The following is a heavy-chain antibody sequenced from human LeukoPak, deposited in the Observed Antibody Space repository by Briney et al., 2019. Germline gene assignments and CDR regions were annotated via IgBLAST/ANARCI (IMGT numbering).Heavy chain of an antibody. D-gene: IGHD5-24*01. CDR3: ASPVDVEMATLTYFQH. CDR2: ISRDGSTK. V-gene: IGHV3-30*04. Sequence: PGGSLRLSCAASGFTFSSYAMHWVRQAPGKGLEWVAVISRDGSTKYYADSVKGRFTISRDNSKNTLYLQMNSLRAEDTAVYYCASPVDVEMATLTYFQHWGQGSLVTISS. CDR1: GFTFSSYA. J-gene: IGHJ1*01.